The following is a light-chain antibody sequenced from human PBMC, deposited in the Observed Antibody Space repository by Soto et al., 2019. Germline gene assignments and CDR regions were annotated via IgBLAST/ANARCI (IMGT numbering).Light chain of an antibody. V-gene: IGLV7-46*01. Sequence: VVTQEPSLTVSPGGTVTLTYGSSTGAVTSGHYPYWFQQKPGQAPRTLIYDTSNKHSWTPARSSGSLLGGKAALTLSGAQPEDEAEYYCLLSYSGARPYVVFGGGTKVTVL. CDR2: DTS. CDR3: LLSYSGARPYVV. J-gene: IGLJ2*01. CDR1: TGAVTSGHY.